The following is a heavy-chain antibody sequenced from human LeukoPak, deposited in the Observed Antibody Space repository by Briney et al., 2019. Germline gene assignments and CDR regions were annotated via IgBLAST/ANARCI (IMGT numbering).Heavy chain of an antibody. V-gene: IGHV3-30-3*01. Sequence: GGSLRLSCAASGFTFSSYAMHWVRQAPGKGLEWVAVISYDGSNKYYADSVKGRFTISRDNSKNTLYLQMNSLRAEDTAVYYCARDRVVAAADYWGQGTLVTVSS. J-gene: IGHJ4*02. CDR2: ISYDGSNK. D-gene: IGHD6-13*01. CDR3: ARDRVVAAADY. CDR1: GFTFSSYA.